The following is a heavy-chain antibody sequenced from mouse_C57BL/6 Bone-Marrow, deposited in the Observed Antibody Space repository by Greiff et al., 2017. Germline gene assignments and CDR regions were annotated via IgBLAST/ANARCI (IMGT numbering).Heavy chain of an antibody. J-gene: IGHJ1*03. Sequence: QVQLQQPGAELVRPGSSVKLSCKASGYTFTSYWMHWVKQRPIQGLEWIGNIDPSDSDTHYNQKFKGKATLTADKSSSTAYMQLSSLTSEDSAVYYCAREDATVVRYFDVWGTGTTVTVSS. CDR2: IDPSDSDT. CDR1: GYTFTSYW. V-gene: IGHV1-52*01. CDR3: AREDATVVRYFDV. D-gene: IGHD1-1*01.